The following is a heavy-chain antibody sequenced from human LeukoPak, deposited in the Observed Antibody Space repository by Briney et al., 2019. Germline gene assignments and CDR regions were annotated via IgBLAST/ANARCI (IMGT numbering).Heavy chain of an antibody. V-gene: IGHV4-59*01. CDR2: IYYSGST. CDR3: VGSPAGMTGPYNWFDP. J-gene: IGHJ5*02. Sequence: PGGSLRLSCAASGFTFSDYYWSWIRQPPGKGLEWIGYIYYSGSTNYNPSLKSRVTISVDTSKNQFSLKLSSVTAADTAVYYCVGSPAGMTGPYNWFDPWGQGTLVTVSS. CDR1: GFTFSDYY. D-gene: IGHD3-9*01.